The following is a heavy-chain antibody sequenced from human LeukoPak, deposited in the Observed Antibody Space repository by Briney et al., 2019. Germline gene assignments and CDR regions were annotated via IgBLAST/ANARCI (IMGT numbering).Heavy chain of an antibody. CDR3: AARDREYSSSSLNY. J-gene: IGHJ4*02. CDR1: GGSISSYY. Sequence: SETLSLTCTVSGGSISSYYWSWIRQPPGKGLEWIGYIYYSGSTNYNPSLKSRVTMSVDTSKNQFSLKLSSVTAADTAVYYCAARDREYSSSSLNYWGQGTLVTVSS. D-gene: IGHD6-6*01. CDR2: IYYSGST. V-gene: IGHV4-59*12.